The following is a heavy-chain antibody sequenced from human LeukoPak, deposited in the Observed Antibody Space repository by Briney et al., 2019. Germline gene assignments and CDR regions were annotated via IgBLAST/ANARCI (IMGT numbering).Heavy chain of an antibody. CDR1: GVSISSSNSY. V-gene: IGHV4-39*01. CDR3: ARGVPSSIAARPNYYYYYYYMDV. J-gene: IGHJ6*03. CDR2: IYYSGNT. Sequence: AETLSLTCTVSGVSISSSNSYWGWIRQPPVKGLEWIGSIYYSGNTYYNASLKSQVSISIDTSKNQFSLTLTSVTAADTAVYYCARGVPSSIAARPNYYYYYYYMDVWGKGTTVTVSS. D-gene: IGHD6-6*01.